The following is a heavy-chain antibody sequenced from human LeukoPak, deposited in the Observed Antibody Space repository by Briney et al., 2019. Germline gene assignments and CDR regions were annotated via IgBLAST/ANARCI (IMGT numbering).Heavy chain of an antibody. J-gene: IGHJ4*02. V-gene: IGHV3-7*01. CDR3: VYWSGKYYVTGETPANS. D-gene: IGHD3-10*02. CDR2: ISEDGRNK. CDR1: GLTFRNYW. Sequence: GGSLRLSCAASGLTFRNYWMSWIRQAPGKGLEWAAHISEDGRNKYYVDSVKGRFTISRDNAKNSLYLQMSSLRVEDTAVYYCVYWSGKYYVTGETPANSWGQGTLVTVSS.